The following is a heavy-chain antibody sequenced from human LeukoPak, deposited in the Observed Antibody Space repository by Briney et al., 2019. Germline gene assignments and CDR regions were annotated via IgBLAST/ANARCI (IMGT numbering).Heavy chain of an antibody. D-gene: IGHD6-19*01. Sequence: GGALRLSCAVSGFTFSSYAMSWVRQAPGKGLVWVSRINSDGSSTSYADSVKGRFTISRDNAKNTRYLQMNSLRAEDTAVYYCARGTSGWYFPYYYYYMDVWGKGTTVTVSS. J-gene: IGHJ6*03. V-gene: IGHV3-74*01. CDR3: ARGTSGWYFPYYYYYMDV. CDR2: INSDGSST. CDR1: GFTFSSYA.